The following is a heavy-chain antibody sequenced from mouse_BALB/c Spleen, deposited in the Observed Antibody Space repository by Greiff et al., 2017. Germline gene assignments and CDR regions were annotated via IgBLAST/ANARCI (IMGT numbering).Heavy chain of an antibody. CDR1: GYTFTSYT. CDR3: ARSGYGNLPFAY. V-gene: IGHV1-4*01. D-gene: IGHD2-10*02. Sequence: VQLQQSGAELARPGASVKMSCKASGYTFTSYTMHWVKQRPGQGLEWIGYINPSSGYTNYNQKFKDKATLTADKSSSTAYMQLSSLTSEDSAVYYCARSGYGNLPFAYWGQGTLVTVSA. J-gene: IGHJ3*01. CDR2: INPSSGYT.